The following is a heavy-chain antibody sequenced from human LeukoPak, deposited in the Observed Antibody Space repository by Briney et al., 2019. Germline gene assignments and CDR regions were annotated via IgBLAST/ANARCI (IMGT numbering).Heavy chain of an antibody. Sequence: PSGTLSLTCTVSGGSISSYFWSWIRQPAGKGLEWIGRIYTNENTNYSPSLKSRVTMSVDTSKNQFSLKLNSVTAADTAVYYCAREKSVTGSPYYFDYWGQGTLVTVSS. CDR1: GGSISSYF. J-gene: IGHJ4*02. CDR2: IYTNENT. D-gene: IGHD3-9*01. CDR3: AREKSVTGSPYYFDY. V-gene: IGHV4-4*07.